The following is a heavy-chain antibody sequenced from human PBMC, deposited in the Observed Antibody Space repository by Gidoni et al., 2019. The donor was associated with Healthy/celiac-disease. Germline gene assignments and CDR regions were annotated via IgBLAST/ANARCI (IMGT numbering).Heavy chain of an antibody. CDR1: GFTFSSYS. J-gene: IGHJ4*02. CDR2: ISSSSSYI. Sequence: EVQLVESVGVLVKPGGSLRLSCAASGFTFSSYSMNWVRQAPGKGLEWVSSISSSSSYIYYADSVKGRCTISRDNAKNSLYLQMNSLRAEDTAVYYCAREVGDGYNIDYWGQGTLVTVSS. D-gene: IGHD1-26*01. V-gene: IGHV3-21*01. CDR3: AREVGDGYNIDY.